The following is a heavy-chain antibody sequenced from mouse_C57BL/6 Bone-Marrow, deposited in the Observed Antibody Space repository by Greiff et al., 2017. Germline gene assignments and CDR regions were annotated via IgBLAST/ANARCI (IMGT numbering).Heavy chain of an antibody. CDR2: IDPSDSYT. CDR1: GYTFTSYW. Sequence: VQLQQSGAELVMPGASVKLSCKASGYTFTSYWMHWVKQRPGQGLEWIGEIDPSDSYTNYNQKFKGKSTLTVDKSSSTAYMQLSSLPTEDSAVYYLARFGGKGGFDYWGQGTTLTVSS. CDR3: ARFGGKGGFDY. V-gene: IGHV1-69*01. D-gene: IGHD1-3*01. J-gene: IGHJ2*01.